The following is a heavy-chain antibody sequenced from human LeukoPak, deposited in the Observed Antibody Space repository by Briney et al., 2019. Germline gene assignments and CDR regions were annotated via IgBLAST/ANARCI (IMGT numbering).Heavy chain of an antibody. D-gene: IGHD2-2*01. Sequence: GRSLRLSCAASGFTFSSYGMHWVRQAPGKGLEWVAVISYDGSNKYYADSVKGRFTISRDNSKNTLYLQMNSLRAEDTAVSYCAKDQCSSTSCYYYYGMDVWGQGTTVTVSS. J-gene: IGHJ6*02. CDR2: ISYDGSNK. CDR3: AKDQCSSTSCYYYYGMDV. V-gene: IGHV3-30*18. CDR1: GFTFSSYG.